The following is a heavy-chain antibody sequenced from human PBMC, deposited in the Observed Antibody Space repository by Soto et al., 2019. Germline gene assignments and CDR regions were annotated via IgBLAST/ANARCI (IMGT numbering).Heavy chain of an antibody. J-gene: IGHJ6*02. CDR2: ISSSSSYI. CDR3: ARDTVTIFGATYYYGMDV. CDR1: GFTFSSYS. V-gene: IGHV3-21*01. D-gene: IGHD3-3*01. Sequence: PGGSLRLSCAASGFTFSSYSMNWARQAPGKGLEWVSSISSSSSYIYYADSVKGRFTISRDNAKNSLYLQMNSLRAEDTAVYYCARDTVTIFGATYYYGMDVWGQGTTVTVSS.